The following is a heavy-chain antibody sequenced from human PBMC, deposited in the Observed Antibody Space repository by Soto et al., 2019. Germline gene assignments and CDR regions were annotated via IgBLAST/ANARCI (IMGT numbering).Heavy chain of an antibody. D-gene: IGHD2-15*01. J-gene: IGHJ6*02. V-gene: IGHV4-59*01. CDR1: GGSINSYY. Sequence: SETLSLTCTVSGGSINSYYWSWIRQPPGKGLEWIGYIYYSGSTNYNPSLKSRVTISVDTSKNQFSLKLSSVTAADTAVYYCARVLGYCSGGSCYPGYGMDVWGQGTTVTVSS. CDR3: ARVLGYCSGGSCYPGYGMDV. CDR2: IYYSGST.